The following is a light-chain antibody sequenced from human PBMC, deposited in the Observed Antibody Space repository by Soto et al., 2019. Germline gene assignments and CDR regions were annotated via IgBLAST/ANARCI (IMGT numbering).Light chain of an antibody. Sequence: DIQMTTSHSTLSASVGYIFNITCRSSHSISSWLAWYQQKPGKAPKFLIYDASNLESGVPSSFSGSGSGTEFPLTISSLQPDDFATYYCKQYSSYWTCGKGTKVAI. CDR2: DAS. J-gene: IGKJ1*01. V-gene: IGKV1-5*01. CDR1: HSISSW. CDR3: KQYSSYWT.